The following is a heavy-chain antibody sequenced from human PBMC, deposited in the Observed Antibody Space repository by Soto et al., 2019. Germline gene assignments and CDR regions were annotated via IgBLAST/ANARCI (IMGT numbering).Heavy chain of an antibody. Sequence: ASVNVYCKASGYTYTRYAMHWVRQAPGQRLEWMGWINAGNGNTKYSQKFQGRVTITRDTSASTAYMELSSLRSEDTAVYYCARFRNSGYDYYFDYWGQGTLVTVSS. D-gene: IGHD5-12*01. CDR3: ARFRNSGYDYYFDY. J-gene: IGHJ4*02. V-gene: IGHV1-3*01. CDR2: INAGNGNT. CDR1: GYTYTRYA.